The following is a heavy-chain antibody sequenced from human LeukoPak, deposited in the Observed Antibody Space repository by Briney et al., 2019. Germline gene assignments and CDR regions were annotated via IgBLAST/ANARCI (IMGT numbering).Heavy chain of an antibody. Sequence: SETLSLTCAVYGGSFSGYYWSWIRQAPGKGLEWIGEINHSGSTNYNPSLKSRVTISVETSKNQFSLKLRSVTAADTAVYYCARVTGYMIEDYFDYWGQGTLVTVSS. J-gene: IGHJ4*02. CDR2: INHSGST. CDR3: ARVTGYMIEDYFDY. V-gene: IGHV4-34*01. D-gene: IGHD3-22*01. CDR1: GGSFSGYY.